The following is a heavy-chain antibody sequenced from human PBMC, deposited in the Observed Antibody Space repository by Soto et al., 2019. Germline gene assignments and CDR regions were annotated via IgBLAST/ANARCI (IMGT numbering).Heavy chain of an antibody. V-gene: IGHV1-69*06. Sequence: GASVKVSCKASGGTFSSYAISGVRQAPGQGLEWMGGIIPIFGTANYAQKFQGRVTITADKSTSTAYMELSSLRSEDTAVYYCAREGGSDSYDAFDIWGQGTMVTVSS. CDR3: AREGGSDSYDAFDI. J-gene: IGHJ3*02. CDR1: GGTFSSYA. D-gene: IGHD3-16*01. CDR2: IIPIFGTA.